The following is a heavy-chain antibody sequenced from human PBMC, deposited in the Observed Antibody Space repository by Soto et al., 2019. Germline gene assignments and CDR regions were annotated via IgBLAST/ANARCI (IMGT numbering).Heavy chain of an antibody. CDR2: INSDGSST. V-gene: IGHV3-74*01. D-gene: IGHD1-26*01. CDR1: GFTFSSYW. CDR3: ASSPYGGTTGYFDY. Sequence: GGSLRLSCAASGFTFSSYWMHWVRQAPGKGLVWVSRINSDGSSTSYADAVKGRFTISRDNAKNTLYLQMNSLRAEDTAVYYCASSPYGGTTGYFDYWGQGTLVTVSS. J-gene: IGHJ4*02.